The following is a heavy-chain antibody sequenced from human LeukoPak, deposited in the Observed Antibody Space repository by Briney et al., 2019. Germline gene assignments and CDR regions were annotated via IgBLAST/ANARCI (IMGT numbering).Heavy chain of an antibody. CDR1: GGTFSSYA. CDR3: AREAGSGYYPYFDN. J-gene: IGHJ4*02. V-gene: IGHV1-3*04. D-gene: IGHD3-22*01. CDR2: INTANGDT. Sequence: ASVKVSCKASGGTFSSYAISWVRQAPGQGLEWMAWINTANGDTKYSQELQDRITITRDTSANTAYMELTGLKSDDTAVYYCAREAGSGYYPYFDNWGQGTLVTVSS.